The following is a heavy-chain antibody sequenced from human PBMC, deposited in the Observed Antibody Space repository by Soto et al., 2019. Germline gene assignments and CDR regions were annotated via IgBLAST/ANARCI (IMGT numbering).Heavy chain of an antibody. V-gene: IGHV3-64*01. Sequence: GGSLRLSCAASGFTLSSYAMGWVRQAPGKGLEYVSGISSNGVGTYYANSVQGRFTISRDNSKNTVYLQMGSLRPEDMAVYYCARRARPDFYYMDVWGKGTTVTVSS. J-gene: IGHJ6*03. CDR1: GFTLSSYA. D-gene: IGHD6-6*01. CDR3: ARRARPDFYYMDV. CDR2: ISSNGVGT.